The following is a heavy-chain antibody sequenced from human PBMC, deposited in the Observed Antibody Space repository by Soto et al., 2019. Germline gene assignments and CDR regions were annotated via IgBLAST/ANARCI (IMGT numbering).Heavy chain of an antibody. J-gene: IGHJ4*02. CDR1: GFTFSSHA. D-gene: IGHD2-2*01. CDR2: ISGTGGRT. Sequence: PGGSLRLSCAASGFTFSSHAMSWVRQAPGKGLEWVSVISGTGGRTYYADSVKGRFTISRDNSKNTLYLQMNSLRAEDTAVYYCAKHIVVVPGAAEFRVDYLDYWGQGTLVTASS. V-gene: IGHV3-23*01. CDR3: AKHIVVVPGAAEFRVDYLDY.